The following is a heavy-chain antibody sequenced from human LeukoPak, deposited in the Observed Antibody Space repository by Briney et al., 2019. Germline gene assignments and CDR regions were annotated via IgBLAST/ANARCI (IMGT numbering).Heavy chain of an antibody. D-gene: IGHD6-19*01. CDR2: ITNNGGSA. CDR1: GFSFSIFA. Sequence: GGSLRLSCAASGFSFSIFAMHWVRQAPGKQLEYVSAITNNGGSAYYADSVKGRFTISRDNAKNSLYLQMNSLRAEDTAVYYCARESGIAVAGRGYYYGMDVWGQGTTVTVSS. CDR3: ARESGIAVAGRGYYYGMDV. J-gene: IGHJ6*02. V-gene: IGHV3-64*02.